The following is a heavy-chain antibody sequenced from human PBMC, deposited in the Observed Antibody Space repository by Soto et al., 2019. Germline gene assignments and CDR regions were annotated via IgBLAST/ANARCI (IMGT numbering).Heavy chain of an antibody. V-gene: IGHV4-34*01. Sequence: SETLSLTCAVYGGSFSGYYWSWIRQPPGKGLEWIGEINHSGSTNYNPSLKSRVTISVDTSKNQFSLKLSSVTAADTAVYYCARGQLWLRRGFDYWGQGALVTVSS. J-gene: IGHJ4*02. D-gene: IGHD5-18*01. CDR1: GGSFSGYY. CDR3: ARGQLWLRRGFDY. CDR2: INHSGST.